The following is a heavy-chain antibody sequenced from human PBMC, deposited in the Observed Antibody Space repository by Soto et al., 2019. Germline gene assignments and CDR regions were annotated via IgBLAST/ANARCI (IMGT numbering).Heavy chain of an antibody. CDR3: ARGLRYYDTLTGYNYYYYGMDV. CDR1: GGSFSGYY. D-gene: IGHD3-9*01. V-gene: IGHV4-34*01. J-gene: IGHJ6*02. Sequence: KPSETLSLTCAVYGGSFSGYYWSWIRQPPGKGLEWIGEINHSGSTNYNPSLKSRVTISVDTSKNQFSLKLSSVTAADTAVYYCARGLRYYDTLTGYNYYYYGMDVWGQGTTVTVSS. CDR2: INHSGST.